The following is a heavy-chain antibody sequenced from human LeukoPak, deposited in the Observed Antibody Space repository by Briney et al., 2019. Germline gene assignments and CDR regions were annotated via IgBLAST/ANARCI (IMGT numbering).Heavy chain of an antibody. V-gene: IGHV3-23*01. CDR2: ISGSGGST. D-gene: IGHD4-17*01. Sequence: GGSLRLSCAASGFTFSSYAMSWVRQAPGKGLEWVSAISGSGGSTYYADSVKGRFTISRDNSKNTLCLQMNSLRAEDTAVYYCAKIDYGDYVGTRDFDYWGQGTLVTVSS. CDR3: AKIDYGDYVGTRDFDY. CDR1: GFTFSSYA. J-gene: IGHJ4*02.